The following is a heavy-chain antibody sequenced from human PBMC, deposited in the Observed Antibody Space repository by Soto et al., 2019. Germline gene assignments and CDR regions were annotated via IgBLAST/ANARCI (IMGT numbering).Heavy chain of an antibody. V-gene: IGHV4-39*02. D-gene: IGHD3-9*01. J-gene: IGHJ4*02. Sequence: SATLSLTCAVSGCSIRNTSYFWGWIRQPPGKGLEWVGNMFSSGSRTYNPSLECRMTISVDTSKNHFSVRLYSMTASNTAVYFCGGLYYHLPAGYRFYDSFSFDNWGPGTGVNFPS. CDR3: GGLYYHLPAGYRFYDSFSFDN. CDR2: MFSSGSR. CDR1: GCSIRNTSYF.